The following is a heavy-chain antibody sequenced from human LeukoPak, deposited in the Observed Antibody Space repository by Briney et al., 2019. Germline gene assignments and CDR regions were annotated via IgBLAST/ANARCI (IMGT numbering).Heavy chain of an antibody. V-gene: IGHV4-4*07. D-gene: IGHD3-22*01. J-gene: IGHJ6*03. Sequence: SETLSLTCTVSGGSISSYYWSWIRQPAGKGLEWIGRIYTSGSTNYNPSLKSRVTMSVDTSKNQFSLKLSSVTAADTALYYCARGRVTMIVVVNSYYYSMDVWGKGTTVTVSS. CDR3: ARGRVTMIVVVNSYYYSMDV. CDR1: GGSISSYY. CDR2: IYTSGST.